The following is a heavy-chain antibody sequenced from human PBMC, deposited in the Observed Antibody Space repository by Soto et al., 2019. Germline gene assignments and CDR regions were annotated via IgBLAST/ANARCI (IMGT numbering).Heavy chain of an antibody. CDR1: GGSFSGYY. CDR2: INHSGST. Sequence: PSETLSLTCAVYGGSFSGYYWSWIRQPPGKGLEWIGEINHSGSTNYNPSLKSRVTISVDTSKNQCSLKLSSVTAADTAVYYCARLFSSASGALITAYDIWGQGTMVTVSS. D-gene: IGHD6-6*01. J-gene: IGHJ3*02. V-gene: IGHV4-34*01. CDR3: ARLFSSASGALITAYDI.